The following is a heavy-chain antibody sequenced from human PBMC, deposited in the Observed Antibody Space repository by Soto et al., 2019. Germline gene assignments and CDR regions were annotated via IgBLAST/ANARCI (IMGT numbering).Heavy chain of an antibody. Sequence: QVQLQESGPGLVKPSETLSLTCTVSGGSVSSGSYYWSWIRQPPGKGLEWIGYIYYSGSTNYNPPRKSRVTLTVDPSKYQFSLKLSSVTAADTAVYYCAAPEVAVDGTGAFDIWGQGTMVTVSS. CDR1: GGSVSSGSYY. D-gene: IGHD6-19*01. J-gene: IGHJ3*02. CDR2: IYYSGST. V-gene: IGHV4-61*01. CDR3: AAPEVAVDGTGAFDI.